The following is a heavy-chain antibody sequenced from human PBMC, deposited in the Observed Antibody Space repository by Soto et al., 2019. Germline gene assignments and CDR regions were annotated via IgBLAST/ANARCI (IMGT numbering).Heavy chain of an antibody. D-gene: IGHD2-21*02. V-gene: IGHV4-39*01. CDR3: ARQRTTVVTQAYSDH. CDR2: IYYSGRT. Sequence: PSETLSLTCIVSGESISSSSYCWGWIRQPPGKGLEWIGSIYYSGRTYYNPSFKSRVTISIDTSKNQFSLKLSSVTATDTAVYYCARQRTTVVTQAYSDHWGQGALVTVSS. CDR1: GESISSSSYC. J-gene: IGHJ4*02.